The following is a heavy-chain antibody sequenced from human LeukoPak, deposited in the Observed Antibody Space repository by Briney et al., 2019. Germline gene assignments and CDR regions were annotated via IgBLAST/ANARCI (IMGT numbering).Heavy chain of an antibody. CDR2: ISSSSSYI. CDR3: ARGRYGSGSYSRDYYMDV. CDR1: GFTFSRYS. Sequence: GGSLRLSCAASGFTFSRYSMNWVRQAPGKGLEWVSSISSSSSYIYYADSVKGRFTISRDNAKNSLYLQMNSLRAEDTAVYYCARGRYGSGSYSRDYYMDVWGKGTTVTVSS. J-gene: IGHJ6*03. V-gene: IGHV3-21*01. D-gene: IGHD3-10*01.